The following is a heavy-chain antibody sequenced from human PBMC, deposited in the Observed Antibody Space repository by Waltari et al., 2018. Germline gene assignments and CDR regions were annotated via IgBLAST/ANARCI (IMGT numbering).Heavy chain of an antibody. CDR3: ARDRRGSSGWYD. CDR1: GGSISSHY. V-gene: IGHV4-59*11. J-gene: IGHJ4*02. Sequence: QVQLQESGPGLVKPSETLSLTCTVSGGSISSHYWSWIRQPPGKGLEWIGYIYYSGSTNYNPSLKSRVTISVDTSKNQFSLKLSSVTAADTAVYYCARDRRGSSGWYDWGQGTLVTVSS. CDR2: IYYSGST. D-gene: IGHD6-19*01.